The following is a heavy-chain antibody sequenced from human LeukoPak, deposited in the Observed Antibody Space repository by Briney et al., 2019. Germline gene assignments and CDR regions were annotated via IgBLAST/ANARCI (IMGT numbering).Heavy chain of an antibody. CDR1: GFTFDDYA. D-gene: IGHD3-10*01. Sequence: PGGSLRLSCAASGFTFDDYAMHWVRQAPGKGLEWVSLISWDGGSTYYADSVKGRFTISRDNSKNSLYLQMNSLRAEDTALYYCAKGRNNMVRGDTVDYWGQGTLVTVSS. V-gene: IGHV3-43D*03. CDR3: AKGRNNMVRGDTVDY. CDR2: ISWDGGST. J-gene: IGHJ4*02.